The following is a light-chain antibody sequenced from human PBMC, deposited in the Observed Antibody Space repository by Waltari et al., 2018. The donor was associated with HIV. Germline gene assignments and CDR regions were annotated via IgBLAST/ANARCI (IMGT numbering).Light chain of an antibody. V-gene: IGLV3-19*01. Sequence: SFELAQDPAVSVALGQTVRITCQGDNLRNSYAAWYQQTPGRAPVLVIYGNNNRATGIPDRFSASRSGNTASLTITGAQAEDEADYYCDSRDSTGNHAIFGGGTKVTVL. CDR3: DSRDSTGNHAI. J-gene: IGLJ2*01. CDR2: GNN. CDR1: NLRNSY.